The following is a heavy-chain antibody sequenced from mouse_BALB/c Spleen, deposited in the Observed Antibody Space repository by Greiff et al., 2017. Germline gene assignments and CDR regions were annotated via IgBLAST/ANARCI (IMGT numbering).Heavy chain of an antibody. CDR2: IAPGSGST. J-gene: IGHJ4*01. CDR3: ARGISYAMDY. CDR1: GYTFTSYW. V-gene: IGHV1S41*01. Sequence: DLVKPGASVKLSCKASGYTFTSYWINWIKQRPGQGLEWIGRIAPGSGSTYYTEMFKGKATLTVDTSSSTAYIQLSSLSSEDSAVYFCARGISYAMDYWGQGTSVTVSS.